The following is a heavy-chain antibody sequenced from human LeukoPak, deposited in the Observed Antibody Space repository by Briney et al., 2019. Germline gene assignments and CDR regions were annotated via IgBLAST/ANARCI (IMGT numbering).Heavy chain of an antibody. J-gene: IGHJ4*02. CDR1: GFTFDDYA. D-gene: IGHD6-19*01. CDR2: ISWNSGSI. V-gene: IGHV3-9*03. Sequence: PGRSLRLSCAASGFTFDDYAMHWVRQAPGKGLEWVSGISWNSGSIGYADSVKGRFTISRDNAKNSLYLQMNSLRAEDMALYYCAKDSSGWTESFDYWGQGTLVTVSS. CDR3: AKDSSGWTESFDY.